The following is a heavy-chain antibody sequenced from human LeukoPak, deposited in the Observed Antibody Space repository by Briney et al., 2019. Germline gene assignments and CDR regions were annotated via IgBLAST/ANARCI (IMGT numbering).Heavy chain of an antibody. D-gene: IGHD6-13*01. CDR2: MSHGGSS. Sequence: SETLSLTCSVSGSSISRGNYWGWIRQPPGKGLEWLGSMSHGGSSDYNPSLKSRVTILLDTSKNHFSLKLTSVTAADTAMYYCARVTLSSWYPNYFDYWGQGTLVTVSS. CDR3: ARVTLSSWYPNYFDY. V-gene: IGHV4-38-2*02. J-gene: IGHJ4*02. CDR1: GSSISRGNY.